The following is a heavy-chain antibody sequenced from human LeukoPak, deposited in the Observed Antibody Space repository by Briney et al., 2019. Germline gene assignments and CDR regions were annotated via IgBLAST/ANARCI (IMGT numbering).Heavy chain of an antibody. CDR2: IKQDGSEK. J-gene: IGHJ4*02. Sequence: PGGSLRLSCAASGFTFSSYWMSWVRQAPGKELEWVANIKQDGSEKYYADSVKGRFTISRDNSKNTLYLQMNSLRAEDTAVYYCASPGSAGGRWDFDYWGQGTLVTVSS. V-gene: IGHV3-7*01. CDR1: GFTFSSYW. CDR3: ASPGSAGGRWDFDY. D-gene: IGHD4-23*01.